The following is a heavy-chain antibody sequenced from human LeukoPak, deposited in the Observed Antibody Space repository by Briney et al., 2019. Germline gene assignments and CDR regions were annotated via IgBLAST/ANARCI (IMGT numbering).Heavy chain of an antibody. CDR1: GFTFSDYY. V-gene: IGHV3-11*01. Sequence: GGSLRLSCAASGFTFSDYYMSWIRQAPGKGLEWVSYISSSGSTIYYADSVKGRFTISRDNAKNSLYLQMNGLRAEDTAVYYCAKGAGWYGSNWFDPWGQGTLVTVSS. D-gene: IGHD6-19*01. J-gene: IGHJ5*02. CDR2: ISSSGSTI. CDR3: AKGAGWYGSNWFDP.